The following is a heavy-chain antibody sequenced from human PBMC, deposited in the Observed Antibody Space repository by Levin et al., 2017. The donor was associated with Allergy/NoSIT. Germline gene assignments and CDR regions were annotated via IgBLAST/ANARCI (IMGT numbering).Heavy chain of an antibody. D-gene: IGHD3-10*01. CDR3: ARRVDVSGIYPQDNWFDP. CDR2: ISSSGFT. V-gene: IGHV4-39*01. CDR1: GASMSKNNYH. J-gene: IGHJ5*02. Sequence: KTSETLSLTCTVSGASMSKNNYHWGWIRQPPGKGLEWIGLISSSGFTHQNPSLQSRLVMSVDTSKNQFSMELDSVTAADTAVYYCARRVDVSGIYPQDNWFDPWGQGILVTVSS.